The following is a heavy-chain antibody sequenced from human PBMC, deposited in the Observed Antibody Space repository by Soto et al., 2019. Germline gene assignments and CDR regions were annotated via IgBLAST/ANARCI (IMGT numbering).Heavy chain of an antibody. J-gene: IGHJ6*03. D-gene: IGHD6-13*01. CDR2: ISNNGAHT. V-gene: IGHV3-64*01. CDR3: ARRGYGSRWPNVYMDV. CDR1: GFTFSNYE. Sequence: EAQLVESGGGLVQPGGSLRLSCAASGFTFSNYEMHWVRQAPGKGLEYVSGISNNGAHTDYAKSVKGRFTISRDNSDNILYLQMGSLRAEDMALYYCARRGYGSRWPNVYMDVWGKGTTVTVSS.